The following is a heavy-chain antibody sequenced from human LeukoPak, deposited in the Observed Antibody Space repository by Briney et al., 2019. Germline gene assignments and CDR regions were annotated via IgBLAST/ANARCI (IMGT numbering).Heavy chain of an antibody. Sequence: TGGSLRLSCAASGFTFRDYWMHWIRQAPGKGLVWASRIKGDGSHTIYADSVKGRFTISRDNAKNTLYLQMKSLRVEDTALYYCVRDWDHFDFDSWGQGTLVTVSS. CDR2: IKGDGSHT. V-gene: IGHV3-74*01. D-gene: IGHD1-26*01. J-gene: IGHJ5*01. CDR3: VRDWDHFDFDS. CDR1: GFTFRDYW.